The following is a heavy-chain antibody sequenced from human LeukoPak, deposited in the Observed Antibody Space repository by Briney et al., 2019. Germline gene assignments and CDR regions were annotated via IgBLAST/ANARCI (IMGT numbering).Heavy chain of an antibody. Sequence: PGGSLRLSCAASGFTFSGHWMSWVRQAPGKGLEWVANINEGGSDKYYVDSVKGRFTISRDNANNLLYLQMNSLRGEDRAVYLCARDRSRAEDDWGQGTLVTVSS. J-gene: IGHJ4*02. D-gene: IGHD1-14*01. CDR3: ARDRSRAEDD. V-gene: IGHV3-7*01. CDR2: INEGGSDK. CDR1: GFTFSGHW.